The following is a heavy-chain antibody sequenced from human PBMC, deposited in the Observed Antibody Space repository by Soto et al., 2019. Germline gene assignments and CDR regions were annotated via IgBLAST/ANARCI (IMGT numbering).Heavy chain of an antibody. CDR3: ARRYGVYFDY. J-gene: IGHJ4*02. CDR1: GGSISSGGYS. D-gene: IGHD4-17*01. Sequence: SETLSLTCAVSGGSISSGGYSWSCIRQPPGKGLEWIGYIYHSGSTYYNPSLKSRVIISVDRSKNQFSLKLGSVTAADTAVYYCARRYGVYFDYWGQGTLVTVSS. CDR2: IYHSGST. V-gene: IGHV4-30-2*01.